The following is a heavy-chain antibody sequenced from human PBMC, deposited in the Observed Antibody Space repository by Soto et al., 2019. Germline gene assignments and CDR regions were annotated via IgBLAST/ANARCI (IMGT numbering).Heavy chain of an antibody. J-gene: IGHJ4*02. D-gene: IGHD2-2*01. CDR3: ARGGLVPAAPFDY. CDR2: IYHSGST. Sequence: QLQLQESGSGLVKPSQTLSLTCAVSGGSISSGGYSWSWIRQPPGKGLEWIGYIYHSGSTYYNPSLKSRVXXSXDXXKNQFSLKLSSVTAADTAVYYCARGGLVPAAPFDYWGQGTLVTVSS. CDR1: GGSISSGGYS. V-gene: IGHV4-30-2*01.